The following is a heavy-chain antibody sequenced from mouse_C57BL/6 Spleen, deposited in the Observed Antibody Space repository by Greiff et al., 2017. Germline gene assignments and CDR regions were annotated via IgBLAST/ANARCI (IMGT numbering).Heavy chain of an antibody. V-gene: IGHV5-6*01. CDR2: ISSGGSYT. D-gene: IGHD2-5*01. J-gene: IGHJ3*01. Sequence: EVQGVESGGDLVKPGGSLKLSCAASGFTFSSYGMSWVRQTPDKRLEWVATISSGGSYTYYPASVQGRFTISRDNAKNTLYMQMSSLKSEDTALYYWAIHPLYYSNYVFAYWGQGTLVTVSA. CDR3: AIHPLYYSNYVFAY. CDR1: GFTFSSYG.